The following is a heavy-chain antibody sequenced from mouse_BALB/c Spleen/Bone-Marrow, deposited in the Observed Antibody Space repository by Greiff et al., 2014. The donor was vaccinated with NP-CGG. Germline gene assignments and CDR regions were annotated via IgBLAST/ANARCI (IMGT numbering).Heavy chain of an antibody. CDR1: GYTFTSYW. J-gene: IGHJ4*01. CDR2: IYPGDGDT. Sequence: QVQLKQSGAELARPGASVKLSCKASGYTFTSYWMQWVKQRPGQGLQWIGPIYPGDGDTRYTQKFRGKATLTADKSSNTAYMQLSSLTSEDSAVYFCASPYGNYDAMDYWGQGTSVTVSS. V-gene: IGHV1-87*01. CDR3: ASPYGNYDAMDY. D-gene: IGHD2-1*01.